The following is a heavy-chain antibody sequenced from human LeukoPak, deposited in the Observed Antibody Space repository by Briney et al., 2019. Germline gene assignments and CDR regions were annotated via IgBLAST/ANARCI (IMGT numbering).Heavy chain of an antibody. J-gene: IGHJ1*01. Sequence: ASVKVSCKASGGTFSSYAISWVRQAPGQGLEWMGWINPNSGGTNYAQKFQGRVTMTRDTSISTAYMELSRLRSDDTAVYYCARDNRYFQHWGQGTLVTVSS. CDR3: ARDNRYFQH. V-gene: IGHV1-2*02. CDR2: INPNSGGT. D-gene: IGHD1-14*01. CDR1: GGTFSSYA.